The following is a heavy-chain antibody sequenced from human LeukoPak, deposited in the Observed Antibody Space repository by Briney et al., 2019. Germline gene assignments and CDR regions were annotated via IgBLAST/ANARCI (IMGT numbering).Heavy chain of an antibody. Sequence: GGSLRLSCAASGLTGSHNYVSWVRQAPGKGLEWVSATHTSGGTCYADSVKGRFTISRDTSKNTLYLQINSLRVEDTAVYYCIVFGDSNHWGQGTLVTVSS. D-gene: IGHD4-17*01. J-gene: IGHJ5*02. CDR1: GLTGSHNY. V-gene: IGHV3-53*01. CDR2: THTSGGT. CDR3: IVFGDSNH.